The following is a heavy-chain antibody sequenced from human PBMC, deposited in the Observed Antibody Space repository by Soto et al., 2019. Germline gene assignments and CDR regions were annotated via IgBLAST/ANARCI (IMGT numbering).Heavy chain of an antibody. V-gene: IGHV3-7*01. CDR1: GFTFSSYW. J-gene: IGHJ4*02. CDR2: IKQDGSEK. CDR3: ARDPAPYDSSGYYEYYFDY. Sequence: EVQLVESGGGLVQPGGSLRLSCAASGFTFSSYWMSWVRQAPGKGLEWVANIKQDGSEKYYVDSVKGRFTISRDNAKNSLYLQMNSLRAEDTAVYYCARDPAPYDSSGYYEYYFDYWGQGTLVTVSS. D-gene: IGHD3-22*01.